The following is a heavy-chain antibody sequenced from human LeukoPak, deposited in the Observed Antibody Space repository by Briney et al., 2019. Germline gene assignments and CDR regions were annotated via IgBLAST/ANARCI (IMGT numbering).Heavy chain of an antibody. Sequence: KPSETLSLTCSVSGGSISSSSYYWAWIRQPPEKGLEWIGSIYYTGGTYYSPSLKSRVTISVDTSKNQFSLKLKSVTAADTAVYYCARDVRRAAAIDYWGQGTLVTVSS. CDR1: GGSISSSSYY. J-gene: IGHJ4*02. D-gene: IGHD6-13*01. CDR3: ARDVRRAAAIDY. CDR2: IYYTGGT. V-gene: IGHV4-39*07.